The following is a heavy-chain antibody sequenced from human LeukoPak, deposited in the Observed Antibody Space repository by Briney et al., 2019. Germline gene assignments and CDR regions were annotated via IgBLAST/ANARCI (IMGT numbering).Heavy chain of an antibody. D-gene: IGHD3-3*01. CDR2: INPNSGGT. Sequence: ASVKVSCKASGYTFTGYYMHWVRQAPGQGLGWMGWINPNSGGTNYAQKFQGWVTMTRDTSISTAYMELSRLRSDDTAVYYCARAPRDFWSGHPYYGMDVWGQGTTVTVSS. V-gene: IGHV1-2*04. CDR1: GYTFTGYY. CDR3: ARAPRDFWSGHPYYGMDV. J-gene: IGHJ6*02.